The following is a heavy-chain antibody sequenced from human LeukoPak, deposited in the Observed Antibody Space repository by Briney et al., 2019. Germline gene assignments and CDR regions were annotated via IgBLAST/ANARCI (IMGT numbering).Heavy chain of an antibody. CDR1: GGTFSSYA. Sequence: SVKVSCKASGGTFSSYAISWVRQAPGQGLEWMGGIIPIFGTANYAQKFQGRVTMTRDMSTSTVYMELSSLRYEDTAVYYCARLEPSLRGPTFDYWGQGTPATVSS. J-gene: IGHJ4*02. CDR2: IIPIFGTA. D-gene: IGHD4-17*01. V-gene: IGHV1-69*05. CDR3: ARLEPSLRGPTFDY.